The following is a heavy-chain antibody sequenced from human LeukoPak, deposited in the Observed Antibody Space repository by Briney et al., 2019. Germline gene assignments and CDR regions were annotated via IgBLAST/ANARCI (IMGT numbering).Heavy chain of an antibody. Sequence: PGGSLRLSCEASGFTFSSYSMNWVRQAPGKGLEWVSAISGSGGSTYYADSVKGRFTISRDNSKNTLYLQMNSLRAEDTAVYYCAKVLSSYYYDSSGYSYAFDIWGQGTMVTVSS. CDR2: ISGSGGST. CDR1: GFTFSSYS. CDR3: AKVLSSYYYDSSGYSYAFDI. D-gene: IGHD3-22*01. J-gene: IGHJ3*02. V-gene: IGHV3-23*01.